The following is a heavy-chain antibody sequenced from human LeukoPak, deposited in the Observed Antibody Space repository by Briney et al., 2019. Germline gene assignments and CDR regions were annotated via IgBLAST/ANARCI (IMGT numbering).Heavy chain of an antibody. J-gene: IGHJ4*02. Sequence: PSETLSLTCTVSGGSVSSGSYYWSWIRQPPGKGLEWIGYIYYSGSTNYNPSLKSRVTISVDTSKNQFSLKLSSVTAADTAVYYCAREYYYDSSGDREFDYWGQGTLVTVSS. D-gene: IGHD3-22*01. V-gene: IGHV4-61*01. CDR3: AREYYYDSSGDREFDY. CDR1: GGSVSSGSYY. CDR2: IYYSGST.